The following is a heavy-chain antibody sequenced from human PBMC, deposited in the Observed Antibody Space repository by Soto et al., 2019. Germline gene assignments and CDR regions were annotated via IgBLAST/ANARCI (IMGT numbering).Heavy chain of an antibody. Sequence: PSETLSLTCTVSGGSISSGDYYWSWIRQPPGKGLEWIGYIYYSWSTYYNPSLKSRVTISVDTSKNQFSLKLSSVTAADTAVYYCARVGYCSGGSCYLGGPFDYWGQGTLVTVSS. CDR3: ARVGYCSGGSCYLGGPFDY. CDR1: GGSISSGDYY. V-gene: IGHV4-30-4*01. J-gene: IGHJ4*02. D-gene: IGHD2-15*01. CDR2: IYYSWST.